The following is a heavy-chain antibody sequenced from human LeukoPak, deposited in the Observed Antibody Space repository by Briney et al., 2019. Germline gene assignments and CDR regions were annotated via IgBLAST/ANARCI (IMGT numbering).Heavy chain of an antibody. Sequence: SVKVPCEDSGGTFSGYGISWVRQAPGQGLEWMGRIIPILGIANYAQKFQGRVTITADKSTSTAYMELSSLRSEDTAVYYCARVGIAAAGLIDYWAQGTLVTVSS. CDR1: GGTFSGYG. CDR3: ARVGIAAAGLIDY. D-gene: IGHD6-13*01. CDR2: IIPILGIA. V-gene: IGHV1-69*04. J-gene: IGHJ4*02.